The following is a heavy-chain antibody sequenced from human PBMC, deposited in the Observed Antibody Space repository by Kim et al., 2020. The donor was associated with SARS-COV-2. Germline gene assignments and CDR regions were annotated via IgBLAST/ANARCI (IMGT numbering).Heavy chain of an antibody. CDR2: ISYDGSNK. J-gene: IGHJ4*02. Sequence: GGSLRLSCAASGFTFSSYAMHWVRQAPGKGLEWVAVISYDGSNKYYADSVKGRFTISRDNSKNTLYLQMNSLRAEDTAVYYCAREFYGNIVATISPIDYWGQGTLVTVSS. CDR1: GFTFSSYA. CDR3: AREFYGNIVATISPIDY. D-gene: IGHD5-12*01. V-gene: IGHV3-30-3*01.